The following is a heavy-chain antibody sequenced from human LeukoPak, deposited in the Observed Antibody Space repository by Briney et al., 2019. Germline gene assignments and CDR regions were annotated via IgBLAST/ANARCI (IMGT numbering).Heavy chain of an antibody. CDR2: INHSGST. J-gene: IGHJ4*02. CDR1: GGSFSGYY. Sequence: SETLSLTCAVYGGSFSGYYCSWIRQPPGKGLEWIGEINHSGSTNYNPSLKSRVTISVDTSKNQFSLKLSSVTAADTAVYYCARRSYSSGWYVDYWGQGTLVTVSS. D-gene: IGHD6-19*01. CDR3: ARRSYSSGWYVDY. V-gene: IGHV4-34*01.